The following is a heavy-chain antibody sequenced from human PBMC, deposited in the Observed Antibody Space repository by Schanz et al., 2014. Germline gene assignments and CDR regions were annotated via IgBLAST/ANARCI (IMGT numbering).Heavy chain of an antibody. CDR2: IYIGGNT. Sequence: QVQLVESGGGLVQPGGSLRLSCAASGFNFGSHGMHWVRQAPGKGLEWVSFIYIGGNTYYADSVKGRFTISRDNSKNTLYLQMNSLRAEDTAVYYCAKGRFGELSAFDIWGQGTMVTVSS. D-gene: IGHD3-10*01. V-gene: IGHV3-NL1*01. J-gene: IGHJ3*02. CDR1: GFNFGSHG. CDR3: AKGRFGELSAFDI.